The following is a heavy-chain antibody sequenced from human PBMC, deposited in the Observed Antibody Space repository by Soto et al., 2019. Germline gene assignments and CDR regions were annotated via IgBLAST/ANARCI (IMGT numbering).Heavy chain of an antibody. J-gene: IGHJ4*02. D-gene: IGHD3-22*01. CDR1: GFTFSSYS. Sequence: GGSLRLSCAASGFTFSSYSMNWVRQAPGKGLEWVSSISSSSSYIYYADSVKGRFTISRDNSKNTLYLQMNSLRAEDTVVYYCARNYYDSGGGFDYWGQGTLVTVSS. CDR2: ISSSSSYI. CDR3: ARNYYDSGGGFDY. V-gene: IGHV3-21*04.